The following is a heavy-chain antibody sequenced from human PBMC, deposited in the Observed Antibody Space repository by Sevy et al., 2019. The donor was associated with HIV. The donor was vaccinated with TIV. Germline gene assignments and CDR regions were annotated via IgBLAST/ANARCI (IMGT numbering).Heavy chain of an antibody. V-gene: IGHV3-21*01. CDR3: ARVPDSGGRGRADY. D-gene: IGHD1-26*01. CDR1: GFSFNTYT. J-gene: IGHJ4*02. CDR2: ISSSGVYE. Sequence: GGSLRLSCAASGFSFNTYTFYWVRQAPGEGLEWISSISSSGVYEYYADSVRGRFTISRDNAKNPLSLQMNGLRVEDTGVYYCARVPDSGGRGRADYWGQGTRVTVSS.